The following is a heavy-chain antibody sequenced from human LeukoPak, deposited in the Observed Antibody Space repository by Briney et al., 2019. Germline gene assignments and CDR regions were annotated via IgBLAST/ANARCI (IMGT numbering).Heavy chain of an antibody. D-gene: IGHD2-15*01. CDR2: INTYDGNT. Sequence: ASVKVSCKASGYTFSSYHVSWVRQAPGQGLEWMGWINTYDGNTNYAQNFQGRVAMTTDTSTSTAYMELRSLRSDDTAVYYCAGDFATWYFDYWGQGTLVTVSS. V-gene: IGHV1-18*01. CDR1: GYTFSSYH. J-gene: IGHJ4*02. CDR3: AGDFATWYFDY.